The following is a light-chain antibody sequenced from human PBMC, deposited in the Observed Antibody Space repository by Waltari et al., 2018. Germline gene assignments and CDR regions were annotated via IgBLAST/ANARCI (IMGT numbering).Light chain of an antibody. Sequence: EIVLTQSPGTLSLSPGERATLSCRASQTVRTTYFAWYHQKPGQAPPLLIYGASSRATGIPDRFSGSGSGTDFSLTISSLEPEDFAVYYCQQYDISPLTFGGGTKVEIK. J-gene: IGKJ4*01. CDR3: QQYDISPLT. CDR2: GAS. V-gene: IGKV3-20*01. CDR1: QTVRTTY.